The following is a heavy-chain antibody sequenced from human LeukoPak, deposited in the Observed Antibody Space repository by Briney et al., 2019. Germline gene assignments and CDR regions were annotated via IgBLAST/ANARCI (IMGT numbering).Heavy chain of an antibody. Sequence: PGGSLRLSCAASGFTFSSYAMHWVRQAPGKGLEWVAVISYDGSNKYYADSVKGRFTISRDNSKNTLYLQMNSLRAEDTAVYYCARDRGEYSSSLEVDYWGQGTLVTVSS. V-gene: IGHV3-30*04. CDR3: ARDRGEYSSSLEVDY. CDR2: ISYDGSNK. CDR1: GFTFSSYA. J-gene: IGHJ4*02. D-gene: IGHD6-6*01.